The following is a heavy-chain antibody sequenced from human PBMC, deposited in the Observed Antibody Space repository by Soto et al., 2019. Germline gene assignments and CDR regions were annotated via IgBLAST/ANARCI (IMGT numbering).Heavy chain of an antibody. CDR3: ARSGSSGWRDFDY. Sequence: PSETLSLTCSVSGGSISNYYWSWIRQPPGMGLEWIGYISYSGSTSYSPSLKSRVTISLDTSKKQFSLKVSSVTAADTAVYYCARSGSSGWRDFDYWGPGTLVTVSS. V-gene: IGHV4-59*01. CDR2: ISYSGST. CDR1: GGSISNYY. D-gene: IGHD6-19*01. J-gene: IGHJ4*02.